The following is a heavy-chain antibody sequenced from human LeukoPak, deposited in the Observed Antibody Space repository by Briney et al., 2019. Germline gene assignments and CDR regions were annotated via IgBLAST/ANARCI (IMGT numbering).Heavy chain of an antibody. V-gene: IGHV3-23*01. J-gene: IGHJ4*02. CDR2: ISGSGDST. D-gene: IGHD3-3*01. Sequence: GGSLRLSCAASGFTFSSYAMSWVRQAPGKGLEWVSAISGSGDSTYYTDSVKGRFTISRDNSKNTLYLQMNSLRAEDTAVYYCAKDGPGYDFSQLDYWGQGTLVTVSS. CDR1: GFTFSSYA. CDR3: AKDGPGYDFSQLDY.